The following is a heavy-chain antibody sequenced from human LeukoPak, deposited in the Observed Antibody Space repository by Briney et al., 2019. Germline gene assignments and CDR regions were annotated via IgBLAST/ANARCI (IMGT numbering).Heavy chain of an antibody. CDR2: IYYSGST. J-gene: IGHJ4*02. V-gene: IGHV4-30-4*01. Sequence: SQTLSLTCTVSGGSISSGDYYWSWIRQPPGKGLEWIGYIYYSGSTYYNTSLKSRVTISVDTSKNQFSLKLSSVTAADTAVYYCAREGVPAAHFDYWGQGTLVTVSS. CDR1: GGSISSGDYY. D-gene: IGHD2-2*01. CDR3: AREGVPAAHFDY.